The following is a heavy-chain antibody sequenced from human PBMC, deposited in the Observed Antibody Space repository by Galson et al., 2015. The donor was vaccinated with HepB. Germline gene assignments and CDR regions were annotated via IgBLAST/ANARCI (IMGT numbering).Heavy chain of an antibody. CDR2: ISKYSETI. J-gene: IGHJ4*02. V-gene: IGHV3-11*01. CDR3: ARDLTSYCSGGTCPSVNSY. D-gene: IGHD2-15*01. Sequence: SLRLSCAASGFTFSDYYMSWIRQAPGKGLEWVSYISKYSETIYYVDSVKGRFTISRDNAKNSLYLQMNSLRAEDTAVYYCARDLTSYCSGGTCPSVNSYWGQGTLVTVAS. CDR1: GFTFSDYY.